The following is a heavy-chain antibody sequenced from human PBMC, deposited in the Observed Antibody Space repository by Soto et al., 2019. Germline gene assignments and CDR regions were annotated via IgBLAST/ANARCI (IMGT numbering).Heavy chain of an antibody. CDR1: GGSFSGYY. D-gene: IGHD3-10*01. V-gene: IGHV4-34*01. J-gene: IGHJ4*02. CDR2: INHSGST. Sequence: SETLSLTCAVYGGSFSGYYWSWIRQPPGKGLEWIGEINHSGSTNYNPSLKSRVTISVDTSKNQFSLKLSFVTAADTAVYYCARGERFGELLTTHYFNYWGQGTLVTVS. CDR3: ARGERFGELLTTHYFNY.